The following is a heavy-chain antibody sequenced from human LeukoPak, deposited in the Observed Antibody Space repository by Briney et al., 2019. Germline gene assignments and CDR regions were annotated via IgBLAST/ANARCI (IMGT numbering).Heavy chain of an antibody. J-gene: IGHJ4*02. Sequence: PGGSLRLSCAASGFTFSSYTMNWVGQAPGKGLEWVSFITSGSSYIYYADSVKGRFTISRDNAKSSLYLQMNSLRAEDTAVYYCARGMGSGTYYFNYWGQGTLVTVSS. CDR3: ARGMGSGTYYFNY. CDR1: GFTFSSYT. V-gene: IGHV3-21*01. D-gene: IGHD1-26*01. CDR2: ITSGSSYI.